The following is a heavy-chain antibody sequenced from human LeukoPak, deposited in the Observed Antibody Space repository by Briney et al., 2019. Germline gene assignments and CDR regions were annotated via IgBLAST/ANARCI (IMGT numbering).Heavy chain of an antibody. V-gene: IGHV3-23*01. CDR2: ISGSGGST. CDR3: AKDPAVSDSTYGDWYFDL. D-gene: IGHD3-22*01. Sequence: GGSLRLSCAASGFTFSSYAMSWVRQAPGKGLEWVSAISGSGGSTYYADSVKGRFTISRDNSKNTLYLQMYSLRAEDTAVYYCAKDPAVSDSTYGDWYFDLWGRGTLVTVSS. CDR1: GFTFSSYA. J-gene: IGHJ2*01.